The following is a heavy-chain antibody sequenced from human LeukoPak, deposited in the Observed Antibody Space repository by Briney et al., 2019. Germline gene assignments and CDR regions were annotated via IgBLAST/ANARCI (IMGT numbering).Heavy chain of an antibody. CDR1: GGSISSYY. D-gene: IGHD3-22*01. J-gene: IGHJ5*02. Sequence: SETLFLTCTVSGGSISSYYWSWIRQPAGKGLEWIGRIYTSGSTNYNPSLKSRVTMSVDTSKNQSSLKLSSVTAADTAVYYCARGDSSRGIDPWGQGTLVTVSS. CDR3: ARGDSSRGIDP. V-gene: IGHV4-4*07. CDR2: IYTSGST.